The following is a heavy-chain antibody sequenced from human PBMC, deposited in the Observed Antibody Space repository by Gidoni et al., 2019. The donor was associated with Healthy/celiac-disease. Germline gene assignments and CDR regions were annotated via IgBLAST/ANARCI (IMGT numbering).Heavy chain of an antibody. CDR3: ARGKSRGFDY. V-gene: IGHV6-1*01. Sequence: QSPSRGLEWLGRTYYRSKWYNDYAVSVKSRITINPDTSKNQFSLQLNSVTPEDTAVYYCARGKSRGFDYWGQGTLVTVSS. CDR2: TYYRSKWYN. D-gene: IGHD2-2*01. J-gene: IGHJ4*02.